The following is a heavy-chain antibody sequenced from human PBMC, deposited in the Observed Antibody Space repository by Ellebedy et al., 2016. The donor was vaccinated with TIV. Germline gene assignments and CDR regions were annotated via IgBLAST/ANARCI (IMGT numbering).Heavy chain of an antibody. CDR3: ARHVCRYSILGLVLCSRASGDVFDV. CDR2: VFYSGRA. CDR1: GGSITSYY. V-gene: IGHV4-59*08. D-gene: IGHD3/OR15-3a*01. Sequence: MPSETLSLTCTVSGGSITSYYWSWIRQSPGKGLERIGNVFYSGRATYNPSLKGRVTMSFHKSRTEFSLNVTSVTAADTAVYYCARHVCRYSILGLVLCSRASGDVFDVWGQGTMVTVST. J-gene: IGHJ3*01.